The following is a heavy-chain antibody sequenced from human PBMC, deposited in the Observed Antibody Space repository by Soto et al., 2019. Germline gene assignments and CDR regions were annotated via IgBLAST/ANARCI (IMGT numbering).Heavy chain of an antibody. CDR2: RSNDGVNT. CDR1: EFTFSSYT. CDR3: AGECSTSVAATGY. V-gene: IGHV3-30-3*01. J-gene: IGHJ4*02. D-gene: IGHD6-19*01. Sequence: QVQLVESGGGVVQPGRFLKLSCAASEFTFSSYTMYWVRQAPGTGLEWVAGRSNDGVNTYYLDYVKGRFTISINNSKNTLYPEMNSLRVMDTAVDYCAGECSTSVAATGYWGQGTLVTDSS.